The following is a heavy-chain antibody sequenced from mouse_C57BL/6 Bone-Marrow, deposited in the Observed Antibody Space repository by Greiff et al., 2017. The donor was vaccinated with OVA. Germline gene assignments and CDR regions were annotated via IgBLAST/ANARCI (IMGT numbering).Heavy chain of an antibody. D-gene: IGHD2-1*01. Sequence: QVQLQQPGAELVRPGTSVKLSCKASGYTFTSYWMHWVKQRPGQGLEWIGVIDPSDSYTNYNQKFKGKATLTVDTSSRTAYMQLSSLPSEDSVVYNCAGDGNYFDYWGQGTTLTVSS. CDR1: GYTFTSYW. CDR3: AGDGNYFDY. V-gene: IGHV1-59*01. J-gene: IGHJ2*01. CDR2: IDPSDSYT.